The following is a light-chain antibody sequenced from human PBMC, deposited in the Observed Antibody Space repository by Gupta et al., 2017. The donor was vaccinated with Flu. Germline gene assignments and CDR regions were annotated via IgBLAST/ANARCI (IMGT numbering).Light chain of an antibody. Sequence: QSVLTQPPSVSAAPGQKVTISCSGSSSNIGNNFVSWYQQLPGTAPKLLIYDSDKRPSGIPDRFSGSKSGKSATLGITGLQTGDEADYYCGTWDSSLSAVVFGRGTKLTVL. CDR1: SSNIGNNF. J-gene: IGLJ2*01. CDR3: GTWDSSLSAVV. V-gene: IGLV1-51*01. CDR2: DSD.